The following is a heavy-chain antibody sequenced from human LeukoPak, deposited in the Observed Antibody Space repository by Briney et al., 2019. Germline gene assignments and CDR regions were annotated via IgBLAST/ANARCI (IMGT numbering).Heavy chain of an antibody. CDR3: ARRLDDY. Sequence: GGSLRLSCAASGFTVDNNYMSWVRQAPGKGLEWVSVSYTGGTTNYADSVKGRFTISRDNSKNTLYLQMNSLRAEDTAVYYCARRLDDYWGQGTLVTVSS. CDR2: SYTGGTT. CDR1: GFTVDNNY. V-gene: IGHV3-66*04. J-gene: IGHJ4*02.